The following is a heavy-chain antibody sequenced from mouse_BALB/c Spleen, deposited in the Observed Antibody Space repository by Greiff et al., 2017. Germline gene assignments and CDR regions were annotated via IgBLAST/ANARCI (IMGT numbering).Heavy chain of an antibody. CDR1: GFTFSSLG. CDR2: ISSGSSTI. J-gene: IGHJ2*01. Sequence: EVMLVESGGGLVQPGGSRKLSCAASGFTFSSLGMHWVRQAPEKGLEWVAYISSGSSTIYYADTVKGRVTISRDKPKNTLFLQMTRLRSEDTAMYYCARRRLDYWGQGTTLTVSS. CDR3: ARRRLDY. V-gene: IGHV5-17*02.